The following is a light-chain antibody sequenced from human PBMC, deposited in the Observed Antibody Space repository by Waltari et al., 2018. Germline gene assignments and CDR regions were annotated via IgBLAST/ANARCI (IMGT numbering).Light chain of an antibody. CDR3: QRYNSPPWA. CDR2: GAT. V-gene: IGKV1-27*01. CDR1: PGVTDY. J-gene: IGKJ1*01. Sequence: QMTQSPSSLSASVGDTVTITCRATPGVTDYLAWFQQKPGGIPRVLIYGATNLQSGVPARFSGSGFGTHFTLTISSLQPEDVATYYCQRYNSPPWAFGQGTKVEIK.